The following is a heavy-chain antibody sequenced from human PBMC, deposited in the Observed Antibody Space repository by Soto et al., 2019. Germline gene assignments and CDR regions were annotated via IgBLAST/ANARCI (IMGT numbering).Heavy chain of an antibody. CDR2: IIPILGIA. V-gene: IGHV1-69*08. Sequence: QVQLVQSGAEVKKPGSSVKVSCKASGGTFSSYTISWVRQAPGQGLEWMGRIIPILGIANYAQKFQGRDTTTADKSTSTAYMELGNLRSEDTAVYYCARDLKPYDIFTDPNWFDPWGQGTLVTVSS. D-gene: IGHD3-9*01. J-gene: IGHJ5*02. CDR1: GGTFSSYT. CDR3: ARDLKPYDIFTDPNWFDP.